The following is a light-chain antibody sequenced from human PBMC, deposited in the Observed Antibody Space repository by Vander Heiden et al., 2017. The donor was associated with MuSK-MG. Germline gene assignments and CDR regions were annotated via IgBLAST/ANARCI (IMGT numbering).Light chain of an antibody. CDR2: WAS. Sequence: IVITHSPDSLAVSLGERATINCKSSQSVLYSSNNKNDLAWYQQKPGKPPKLCCIWASTRESGVPDRFSGSGSGTDFTLTISSLQAEDVAVYYCQQYNSSPHTFGQGTKLEIK. V-gene: IGKV4-1*01. CDR3: QQYNSSPHT. CDR1: QSVLYSSNNKND. J-gene: IGKJ2*01.